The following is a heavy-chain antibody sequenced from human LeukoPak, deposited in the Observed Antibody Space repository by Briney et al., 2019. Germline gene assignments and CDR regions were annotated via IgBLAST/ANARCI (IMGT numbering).Heavy chain of an antibody. Sequence: GGSLRLSCAASGFTFSSYDIHWVRQAPGKGLEWVAFIDHDGTNKYYADSVKGRFTISRDNSRNTLYLQMNSLRAEDTAVYYCAKCEGDYYGSGSYSPFDYWGQGTLVTVSS. CDR3: AKCEGDYYGSGSYSPFDY. CDR1: GFTFSSYD. J-gene: IGHJ4*02. D-gene: IGHD3-10*01. CDR2: IDHDGTNK. V-gene: IGHV3-30*02.